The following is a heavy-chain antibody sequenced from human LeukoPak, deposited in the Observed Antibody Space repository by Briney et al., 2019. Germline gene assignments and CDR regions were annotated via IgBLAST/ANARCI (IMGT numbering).Heavy chain of an antibody. J-gene: IGHJ5*02. Sequence: ASVKVSCKASGYTFTSYAMNWVRQAPGQGLEWMGIINPSGGSTSYAQKFQGRVNMTRDMSTSTVYMELSSLKSEDRAVYYCAREVGSGYGKWFDPWGQGTLVTVSS. CDR2: INPSGGST. V-gene: IGHV1-46*01. CDR1: GYTFTSYA. CDR3: AREVGSGYGKWFDP. D-gene: IGHD5-12*01.